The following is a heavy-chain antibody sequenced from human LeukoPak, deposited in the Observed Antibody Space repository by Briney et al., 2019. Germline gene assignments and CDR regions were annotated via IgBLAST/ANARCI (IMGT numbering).Heavy chain of an antibody. V-gene: IGHV3-7*01. CDR2: INQDGSKK. Sequence: PGGSLRLSCAASGFTFSGYWMSWVRQAPGKGLEWVANINQDGSKKYYVDSVKGRFIISRDNAKNSLYLQMNSLRAEDTAVYYCARMTTADYWGQGTLVTVSS. CDR3: ARMTTADY. J-gene: IGHJ4*02. CDR1: GFTFSGYW. D-gene: IGHD4-17*01.